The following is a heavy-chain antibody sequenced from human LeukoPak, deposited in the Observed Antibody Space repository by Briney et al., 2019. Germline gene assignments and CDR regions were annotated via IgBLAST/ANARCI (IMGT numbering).Heavy chain of an antibody. J-gene: IGHJ4*02. D-gene: IGHD3-16*02. Sequence: SETLSLTCTVSGGSTSSSSYYWGWIRQPPGKGLEWIGSIYYSGSTYYNPSLKSRVTISVDTSKNQFSLKLSSVTAADTAVYYCASHMTVGDYDYVWGSYRYLHYFDYWGQGTLVTVSS. CDR2: IYYSGST. CDR3: ASHMTVGDYDYVWGSYRYLHYFDY. V-gene: IGHV4-39*01. CDR1: GGSTSSSSYY.